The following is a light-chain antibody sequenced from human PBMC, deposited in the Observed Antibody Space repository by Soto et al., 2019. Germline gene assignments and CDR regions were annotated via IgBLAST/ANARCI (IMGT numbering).Light chain of an antibody. V-gene: IGLV7-43*01. CDR2: STD. CDR3: LLSYGGSQV. Sequence: QAVVTQESCLTVSPGETVTLTCASSTGAVTSAYYPSWFQQKPGQAPRALIYSTDNKDSCTPARFSGSILGDKAALTVSGVQPEDEADYYCLLSYGGSQVFGGGTQLTVL. J-gene: IGLJ2*01. CDR1: TGAVTSAYY.